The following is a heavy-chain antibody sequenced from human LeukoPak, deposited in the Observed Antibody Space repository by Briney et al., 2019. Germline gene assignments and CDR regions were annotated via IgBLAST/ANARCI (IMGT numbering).Heavy chain of an antibody. V-gene: IGHV4-59*01. D-gene: IGHD3-3*01. J-gene: IGHJ6*03. CDR3: ARGGYYTLEYYYYMDV. Sequence: PSETLSLTCSVSGGSISSYYWSWIRQPPGKGLEWIGYIYYSGGTRYNPSLGSRVTISLDTSSNQFSLKVSSVTAADTAVYYCARGGYYTLEYYYYMDVWGKGTTVTVSS. CDR2: IYYSGGT. CDR1: GGSISSYY.